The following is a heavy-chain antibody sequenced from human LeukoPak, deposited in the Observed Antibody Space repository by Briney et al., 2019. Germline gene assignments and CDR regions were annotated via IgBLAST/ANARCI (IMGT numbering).Heavy chain of an antibody. V-gene: IGHV4-59*01. Sequence: SETLSLTCAVYGGSISSYYGSWIRQPPGKGLEWIGYIYYRGSTNYNPSLKRRVTISVDTSKNQFSLKLSSVTAADTAVYYSARGAYYYDSSGPPGRFDYWGQGTLVTVSS. J-gene: IGHJ4*02. CDR1: GGSISSYY. D-gene: IGHD3-22*01. CDR2: IYYRGST. CDR3: ARGAYYYDSSGPPGRFDY.